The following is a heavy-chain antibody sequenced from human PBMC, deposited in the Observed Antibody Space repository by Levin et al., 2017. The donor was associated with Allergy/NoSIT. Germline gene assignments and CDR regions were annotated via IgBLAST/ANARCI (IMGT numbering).Heavy chain of an antibody. V-gene: IGHV3-15*01. D-gene: IGHD1-26*01. CDR3: ATDGGGDYNFDY. CDR1: GFRFNNAW. CDR2: IKSNTDGGTT. J-gene: IGHJ4*02. Sequence: TGESLKISCATSGFRFNNAWLLLVRPAPGKGLEWVGRIKSNTDGGTTDWAAPVKGRFTISRDDSKRTVYLQMNSLKTENTAVYYCATDGGGDYNFDYWGQGTLVTVSS.